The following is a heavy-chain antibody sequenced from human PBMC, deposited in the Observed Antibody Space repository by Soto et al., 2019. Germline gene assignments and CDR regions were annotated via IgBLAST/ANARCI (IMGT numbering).Heavy chain of an antibody. Sequence: SETLSLTCTVSGGSVSSGSYYWSWIRQPPGKGLEWIGYSYYSGSTNYNPSLKRRVTISVDTSKNQFSLKLSSVTAADTAVYYCARDLRLPGYSSSWPGYWFDPWGQGTLVTVSS. V-gene: IGHV4-61*01. CDR1: GGSVSSGSYY. D-gene: IGHD6-13*01. CDR3: ARDLRLPGYSSSWPGYWFDP. CDR2: SYYSGST. J-gene: IGHJ5*02.